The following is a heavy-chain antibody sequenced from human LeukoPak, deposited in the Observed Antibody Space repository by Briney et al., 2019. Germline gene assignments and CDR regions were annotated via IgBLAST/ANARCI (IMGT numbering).Heavy chain of an antibody. J-gene: IGHJ4*02. CDR3: ATTRGFDY. Sequence: GGSLRLSCAASGFTFSSYVMSWVRQAPGKGLEWVSSISNSGGSTYYADSVKGRFTISRDNSKNTLYLQMNSLRTEDTAVYYCATTRGFDYWGQGTLVTVSS. V-gene: IGHV3-23*01. D-gene: IGHD1-1*01. CDR2: ISNSGGST. CDR1: GFTFSSYV.